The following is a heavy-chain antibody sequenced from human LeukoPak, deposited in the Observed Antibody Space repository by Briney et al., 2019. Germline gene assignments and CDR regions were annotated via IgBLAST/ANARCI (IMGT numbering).Heavy chain of an antibody. J-gene: IGHJ4*02. V-gene: IGHV4-59*08. CDR2: IYYSGST. CDR3: ARFKISGSFHY. Sequence: SETLSLTCTVSGGSISSYYWSWIRQPPGKGLEWIGYIYYSGSTNYNPSLKSRVTISVDTSKNQFSLKLSSVTAADTAVYYCARFKISGSFHYWGQGTLVTVSS. D-gene: IGHD1-26*01. CDR1: GGSISSYY.